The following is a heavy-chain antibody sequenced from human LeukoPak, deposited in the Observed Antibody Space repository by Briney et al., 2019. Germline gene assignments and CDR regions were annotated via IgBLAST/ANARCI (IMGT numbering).Heavy chain of an antibody. CDR3: ARWVKTYYYGSGSYMVGPLNSRHTYYFDY. J-gene: IGHJ4*02. V-gene: IGHV4-34*01. CDR2: INHSGST. D-gene: IGHD3-10*01. CDR1: GGSFSGYY. Sequence: SETLSLSCAVYGGSFSGYYWSWIRQPPGKGLEWIGEINHSGSTNYNPSLKSRVTISVDTSKNQFSLKLSSVTAADTAVYYCARWVKTYYYGSGSYMVGPLNSRHTYYFDYWGQGTLVTVSS.